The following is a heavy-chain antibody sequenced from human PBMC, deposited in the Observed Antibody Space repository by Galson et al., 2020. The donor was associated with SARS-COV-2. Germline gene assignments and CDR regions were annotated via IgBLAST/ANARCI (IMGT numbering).Heavy chain of an antibody. Sequence: GESLKISCAASGFTFSSYSMNWVRQAPGKGLEWVSSISSSSSYIYYADSVKGRFTISRDNAKNSLYLQMNSLRAEDTAVYYCARLSGTKYYYYGMDVWGQGTTVTVSS. CDR1: GFTFSSYS. CDR2: ISSSSSYI. CDR3: ARLSGTKYYYYGMDV. V-gene: IGHV3-21*01. D-gene: IGHD1-7*01. J-gene: IGHJ6*02.